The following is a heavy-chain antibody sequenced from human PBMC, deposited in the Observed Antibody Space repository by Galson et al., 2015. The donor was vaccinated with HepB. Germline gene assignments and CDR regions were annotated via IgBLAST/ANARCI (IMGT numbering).Heavy chain of an antibody. CDR3: ARDSYDILTGDYYGMDV. CDR2: ISAYNGNT. Sequence: SVKVSCKASGYTFTSYGISWVRQAPGQGLEWMGWISAYNGNTNYAQKLQGRVTMTTDTSTSTAYMELRSLRSDDTAVYYCARDSYDILTGDYYGMDVWGQGTTVTVSS. D-gene: IGHD3-9*01. CDR1: GYTFTSYG. V-gene: IGHV1-18*04. J-gene: IGHJ6*02.